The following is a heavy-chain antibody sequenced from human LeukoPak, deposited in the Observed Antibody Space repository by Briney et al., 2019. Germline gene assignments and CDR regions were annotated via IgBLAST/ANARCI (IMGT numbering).Heavy chain of an antibody. CDR1: GFTFSSYN. CDR3: AREGVDRRGVYYYYMDV. Sequence: GGSLRLSCAASGFTFSSYNMNWVRQAPGKGLEWVSSTTSSSSYIYYADSVKGRFTISRDNAKNSLYLQMNSLRAEDTAVYYCAREGVDRRGVYYYYMDVWGKGTTVTISS. J-gene: IGHJ6*03. D-gene: IGHD3-16*01. V-gene: IGHV3-21*01. CDR2: TTSSSSYI.